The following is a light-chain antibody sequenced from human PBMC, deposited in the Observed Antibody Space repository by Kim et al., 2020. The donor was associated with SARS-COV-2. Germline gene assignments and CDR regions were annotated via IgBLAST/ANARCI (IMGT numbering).Light chain of an antibody. Sequence: GGTILCSGSSSNIGRKKVNWYQQRPGTAPKLLIYYDNQRPSGVPDRFSGSKSGTSASLAISGLQSEDEADYYCAAWDDGLRGRMFGGGTKVTVL. CDR1: SSNIGRKK. CDR3: AAWDDGLRGRM. J-gene: IGLJ3*02. CDR2: YDN. V-gene: IGLV1-44*01.